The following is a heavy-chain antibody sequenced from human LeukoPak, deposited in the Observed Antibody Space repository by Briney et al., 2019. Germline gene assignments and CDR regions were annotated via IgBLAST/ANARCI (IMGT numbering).Heavy chain of an antibody. Sequence: SETLSLTCTVSGGSISSYYWSWIRQPAGKGLEWIGRIYTSGSTNYNPSLKSRVTMSVDTSKNQFSLKLSSVTAADTAVYYCARVRRKYYYDSSGYFDYWGQGTLVTVSS. CDR1: GGSISSYY. D-gene: IGHD3-22*01. J-gene: IGHJ4*02. CDR3: ARVRRKYYYDSSGYFDY. V-gene: IGHV4-4*07. CDR2: IYTSGST.